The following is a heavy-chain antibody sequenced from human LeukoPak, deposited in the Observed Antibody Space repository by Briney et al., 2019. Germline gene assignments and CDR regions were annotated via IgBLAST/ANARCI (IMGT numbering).Heavy chain of an antibody. CDR1: GGSISSSSYY. CDR3: ARVGGDIVVVVAAVTSYNWFDP. D-gene: IGHD2-15*01. J-gene: IGHJ5*02. Sequence: SETLSLTCTVSGGSISSSSYYWGWIRQPPGKGLEWIGSIYYSGSTYYNPSLKSRVTISVDTSKNQFSLKLSSVTAADTAVYYCARVGGDIVVVVAAVTSYNWFDPWGQGTLVTVSS. V-gene: IGHV4-39*07. CDR2: IYYSGST.